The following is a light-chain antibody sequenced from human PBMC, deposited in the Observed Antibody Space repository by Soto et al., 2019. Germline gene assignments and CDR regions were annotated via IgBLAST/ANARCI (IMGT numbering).Light chain of an antibody. CDR1: QSVLHSSNNKNF. CDR2: WAS. V-gene: IGKV4-1*01. J-gene: IGKJ4*01. Sequence: DIVMTQSPDSLAVSLGERATINCKSSQSVLHSSNNKNFLAWYQQKPGQPPKLLIYWASTRESGVPDRFSGSGPGTDFTLTISSLQAEDVAVYYCQQYYSTPLTFGGGTKVEIK. CDR3: QQYYSTPLT.